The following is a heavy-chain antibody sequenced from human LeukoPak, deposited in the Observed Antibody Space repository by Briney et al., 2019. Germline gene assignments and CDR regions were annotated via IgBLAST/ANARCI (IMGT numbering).Heavy chain of an antibody. CDR2: IYTDGST. CDR1: GCSTSNSF. Sequence: PSETLSLSCTVSGCSTSNSFWSWIRQPAGKGLEWIGRIYTDGSTNSNPSLRSRLTMSLDTSKNQFSLKLTSVTAADTAVYFCARAPSRCGGTCAFDYWDQGTLITVSS. D-gene: IGHD2-15*01. CDR3: ARAPSRCGGTCAFDY. J-gene: IGHJ4*02. V-gene: IGHV4-4*07.